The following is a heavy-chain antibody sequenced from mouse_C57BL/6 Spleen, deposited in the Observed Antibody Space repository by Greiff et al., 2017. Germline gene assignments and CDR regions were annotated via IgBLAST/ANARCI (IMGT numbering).Heavy chain of an antibody. Sequence: QVQLQQPGAELVKPGASVKMSCKASGYTFTSYWITWVKQRPGQGLEWIGDIYPGSGSTNYNEKFKSKATLTVDTSSGTAYMQLSSLTSEDSAVYYCARSNGDVDDDMGCWGQGVSVTVAS. CDR1: GYTFTSYW. J-gene: IGHJ4*01. CDR2: IYPGSGST. D-gene: IGHD4-1*02. CDR3: ARSNGDVDDDMGC. V-gene: IGHV1-55*01.